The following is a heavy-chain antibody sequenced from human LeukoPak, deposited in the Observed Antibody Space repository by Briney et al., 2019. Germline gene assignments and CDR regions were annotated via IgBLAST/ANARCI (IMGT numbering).Heavy chain of an antibody. Sequence: KTGGSLRLSCAASGFTFSSYGMHWVRQAPGKGLEWVSSISSSSSYIYYADSVKGRFTISRDNAKNSLYLQMNSLRAEDTAVYYCARGVVYYSNFDYWGQGTLVTVSS. J-gene: IGHJ4*02. D-gene: IGHD4-11*01. CDR3: ARGVVYYSNFDY. CDR2: ISSSSSYI. CDR1: GFTFSSYG. V-gene: IGHV3-21*01.